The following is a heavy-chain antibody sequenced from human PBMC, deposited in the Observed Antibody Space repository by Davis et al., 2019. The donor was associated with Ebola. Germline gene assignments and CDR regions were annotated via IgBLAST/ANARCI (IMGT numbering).Heavy chain of an antibody. CDR3: AKDGGYEGWFDP. D-gene: IGHD5-12*01. CDR2: TSVDGT. J-gene: IGHJ5*02. Sequence: GESLKISCAASGFTFSSHAMSWVRQAPGKGLEWVSVTSVDGTSYADSVKGRFTIARDNSRNTLYLQMNSLSAEDTAVYYCAKDGGYEGWFDPWGQGTLVTVSS. V-gene: IGHV3-23*01. CDR1: GFTFSSHA.